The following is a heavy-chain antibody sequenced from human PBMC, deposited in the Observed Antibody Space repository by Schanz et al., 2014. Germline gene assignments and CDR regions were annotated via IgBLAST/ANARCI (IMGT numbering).Heavy chain of an antibody. J-gene: IGHJ6*02. V-gene: IGHV3-23*01. CDR1: GFSFSSYA. CDR3: LAPDYGMDV. CDR2: MNESHSTI. Sequence: EVQLLESGGGLVEPGGSLRLSCAASGFSFSSYAMGWVRQARGKGLEWVSAMNESHSTIYYADSVRGRFTISRDNSKNTVYLQMNSLRAEDTGVYYCLAPDYGMDVWGQGTTVTVSS.